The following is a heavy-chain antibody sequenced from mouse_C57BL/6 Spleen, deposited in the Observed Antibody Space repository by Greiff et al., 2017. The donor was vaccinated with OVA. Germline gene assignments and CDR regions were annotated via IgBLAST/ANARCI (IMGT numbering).Heavy chain of an antibody. CDR3: ARSRDYSNPYFDY. CDR2: IDPSDSET. V-gene: IGHV1-52*01. CDR1: GYTFTSYW. Sequence: QVQLQQSGAELVRPGSSVKLSCKASGYTFTSYWMNWVKQRPIQGLEWIGNIDPSDSETHYNQKFKDKATLTADKSSSTAYMQLSSLTSEDSAVYYCARSRDYSNPYFDYWGQGTTLTVAS. D-gene: IGHD2-5*01. J-gene: IGHJ2*01.